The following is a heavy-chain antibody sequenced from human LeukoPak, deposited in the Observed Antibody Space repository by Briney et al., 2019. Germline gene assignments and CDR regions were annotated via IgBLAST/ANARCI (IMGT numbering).Heavy chain of an antibody. J-gene: IGHJ4*02. CDR1: GFTVSSNY. D-gene: IGHD3-3*02. CDR2: IYSGGST. V-gene: IGHV3-53*01. CDR3: ARELGKPFDY. Sequence: QSGGSLRLSCAASGFTVSSNYMSWVRQAPGKGLEWVSIIYSGGSTYYADSVKGRFTISRDNSKNTLYLQMNSLRAEDTAVYYCARELGKPFDYWGQGTLVTVSS.